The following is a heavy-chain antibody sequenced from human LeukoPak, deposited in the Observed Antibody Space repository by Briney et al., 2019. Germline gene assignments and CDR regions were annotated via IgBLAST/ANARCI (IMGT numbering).Heavy chain of an antibody. V-gene: IGHV5-51*01. D-gene: IGHD3-3*01. J-gene: IGHJ5*02. CDR2: IYPGDSDT. CDR1: GYSFTSYW. Sequence: GESLKISCKGSGYSFTSYWIGWVRQMPGKGLEWMGVIYPGDSDTRYSPSFQGQVTISADKSISTAYLQWSSLKASDTAMYYCARLRGPYDFWSGYCWFDPWGHGTLVTVSS. CDR3: ARLRGPYDFWSGYCWFDP.